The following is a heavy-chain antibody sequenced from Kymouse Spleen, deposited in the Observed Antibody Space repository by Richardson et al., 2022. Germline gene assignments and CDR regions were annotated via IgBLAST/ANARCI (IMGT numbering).Heavy chain of an antibody. CDR2: IYHSGST. Sequence: QVQLQESGPGLVKPSGTLSLTCAVSGGSISSSNWWSWVRQPPGKGLEWIGEIYHSGSTNYNPSLKSRVTISVDKSKNQFSLKLSSVTAADTAVYYCARYCTNGVCYKSIAVAGTVDYWGQGTLVTVSS. V-gene: IGHV4-4*02. D-gene: IGHD2-8*01. CDR1: GGSISSSNW. J-gene: IGHJ4*02. CDR3: ARYCTNGVCYKSIAVAGTVDY.